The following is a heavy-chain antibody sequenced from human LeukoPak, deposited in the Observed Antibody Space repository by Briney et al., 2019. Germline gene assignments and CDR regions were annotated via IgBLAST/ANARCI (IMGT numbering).Heavy chain of an antibody. Sequence: GGSLRLSCEASGFTFSTYGINWVRQAPGKGLEWVSAISGSGGSTYYADSVKGRFTISRDNSKNTLWLQMNSLKGEDTAVYYCAKAPVTSCRGAFCYPFDYWGQGTLVTVSS. CDR1: GFTFSTYG. CDR3: AKAPVTSCRGAFCYPFDY. CDR2: ISGSGGST. D-gene: IGHD2-15*01. V-gene: IGHV3-23*01. J-gene: IGHJ4*02.